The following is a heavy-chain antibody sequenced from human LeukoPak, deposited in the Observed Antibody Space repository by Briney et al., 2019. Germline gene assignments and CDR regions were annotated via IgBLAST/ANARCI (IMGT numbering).Heavy chain of an antibody. Sequence: ASVKVSCKASVYTFNVYFMQWVRQAPGQGLEWMGWINPNSGGTNYAQKFQGRVTMTLDTSNSAAYMELTSLTPDDTAIYYCASGRGSGSLRWGQGTLVTASS. J-gene: IGHJ4*02. CDR1: VYTFNVYF. CDR2: INPNSGGT. D-gene: IGHD1-26*01. CDR3: ASGRGSGSLR. V-gene: IGHV1-2*02.